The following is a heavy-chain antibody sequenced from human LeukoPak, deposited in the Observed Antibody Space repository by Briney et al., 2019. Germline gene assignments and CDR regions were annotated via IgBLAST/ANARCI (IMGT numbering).Heavy chain of an antibody. Sequence: SETLSLTCTVSGGSISSSSYYWGWIRQPPGKGLEWIGSIYYSGSTYYNPSLKSRVTISVDTSKNQFSLKLSSVTAADTAVYYCARGYRYCSSTSCSSYYYYMDVWGKGTTVTVSS. CDR3: ARGYRYCSSTSCSSYYYYMDV. D-gene: IGHD2-2*01. CDR1: GGSISSSSYY. J-gene: IGHJ6*03. V-gene: IGHV4-39*07. CDR2: IYYSGST.